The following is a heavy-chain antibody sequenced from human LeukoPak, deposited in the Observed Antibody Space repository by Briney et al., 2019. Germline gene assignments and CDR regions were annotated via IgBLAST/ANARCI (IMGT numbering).Heavy chain of an antibody. CDR1: GYTLTELS. V-gene: IGHV1-24*01. CDR3: ATVPSCRSTSCYADAEYFQH. CDR2: FDPEDGET. Sequence: GASVKVSCKVSGYTLTELSTHWVRQAPGKGLEWMGGFDPEDGETIYSQKFQGRVTMTEDTSTDTAYMELSRLRSELTAAYYCATVPSCRSTSCYADAEYFQHWGQGTLVTVSS. D-gene: IGHD2-2*01. J-gene: IGHJ1*01.